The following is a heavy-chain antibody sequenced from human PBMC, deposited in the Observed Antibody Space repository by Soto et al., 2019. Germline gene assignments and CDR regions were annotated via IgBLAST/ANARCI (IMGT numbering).Heavy chain of an antibody. CDR3: ARSPYSSSWLLLFDY. D-gene: IGHD6-13*01. Sequence: GGSLRLSCAASGFTVSSNYMSWVRQAPGKGLEWVSVIYSGGSTYYADSVKGRFTISRDNSKNTLYLQMNSLRAEDTAVYYCARSPYSSSWLLLFDYWGQGTLVTVSS. CDR1: GFTVSSNY. J-gene: IGHJ4*02. CDR2: IYSGGST. V-gene: IGHV3-53*01.